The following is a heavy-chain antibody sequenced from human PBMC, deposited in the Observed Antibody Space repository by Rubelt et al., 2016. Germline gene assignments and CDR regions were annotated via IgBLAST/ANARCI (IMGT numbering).Heavy chain of an antibody. CDR3: ARDRGYSGYDSYYYYGMDV. Sequence: AEVKKPGASVKVSCKASGYTFTGYYMHWVRQAPGQGLEWMGWINPNSGGTNYAQKFQGRVTMTRDTSISTAYMELSRLRSDDTAVYYCARDRGYSGYDSYYYYGMDVWGQGTTVTVSS. J-gene: IGHJ6*02. D-gene: IGHD5-12*01. CDR2: INPNSGGT. V-gene: IGHV1-2*02. CDR1: GYTFTGYY.